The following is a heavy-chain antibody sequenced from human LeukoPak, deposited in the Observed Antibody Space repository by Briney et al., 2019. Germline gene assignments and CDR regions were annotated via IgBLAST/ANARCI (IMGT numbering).Heavy chain of an antibody. CDR3: ARVWWLRDAFDI. D-gene: IGHD5-12*01. CDR1: GGSISSYY. Sequence: SETLSLTCTVSGGSISSYYWSWIRQPPGKGLEWIGYIYYSGSTNHNPSLKSRVTISVNTSKNQFSLKLSSVTAADTAVYYCARVWWLRDAFDIWGQGTMVTVSS. V-gene: IGHV4-59*01. J-gene: IGHJ3*02. CDR2: IYYSGST.